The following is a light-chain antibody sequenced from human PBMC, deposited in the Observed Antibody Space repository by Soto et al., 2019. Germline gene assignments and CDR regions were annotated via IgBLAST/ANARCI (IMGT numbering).Light chain of an antibody. V-gene: IGKV3-15*01. CDR2: AAS. CDR3: QQYNNWPYT. J-gene: IGKJ2*01. Sequence: EVVMTQSPGTLSVSPRESVTLSCRASQAVLSNLAWYQQTRGQAPRLLIFAASSRATGVPVRFSGGGSGTEFTLTISSLQSEDFAVYYCQQYNNWPYTFGQGTTPEIK. CDR1: QAVLSN.